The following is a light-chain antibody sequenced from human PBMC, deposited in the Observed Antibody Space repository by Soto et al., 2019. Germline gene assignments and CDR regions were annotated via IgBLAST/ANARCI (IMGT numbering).Light chain of an antibody. V-gene: IGKV1-12*01. CDR3: LQTTGFPLT. CDR2: AAS. CDR1: QGISSW. J-gene: IGKJ4*01. Sequence: DIPMTQSPSFVSASVGDRVTITCRASQGISSWLAWYQHKSGRAPKLLIHAASSLESGVPSRFSGSGSGTDFTLAISSLQPEDFATCYCLQTTGFPLTVGGGTKVEI.